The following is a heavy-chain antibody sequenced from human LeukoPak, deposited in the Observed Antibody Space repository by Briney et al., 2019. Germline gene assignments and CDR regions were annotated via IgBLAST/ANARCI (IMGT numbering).Heavy chain of an antibody. Sequence: GGSLRLSCAASGFTFTTYAMSWVRQAPGKGLEWVSSISGSGGDTHYADSVKGRFTISRDNSKNTLFLQINSLRAEDTAVYYCAKQRTYFDYWGRGTLVTVSA. V-gene: IGHV3-23*01. CDR3: AKQRTYFDY. CDR1: GFTFTTYA. J-gene: IGHJ4*02. D-gene: IGHD3-16*01. CDR2: ISGSGGDT.